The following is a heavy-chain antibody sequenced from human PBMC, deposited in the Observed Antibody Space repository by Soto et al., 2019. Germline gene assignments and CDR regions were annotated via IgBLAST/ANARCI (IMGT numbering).Heavy chain of an antibody. CDR2: ISYDGSNK. J-gene: IGHJ6*01. V-gene: IGHV3-30*18. CDR1: GFTFSSYG. Sequence: GGSLRLSCAASGFTFSSYGMHWVRQAPGKGLEWVAVISYDGSNKYYADSVKGRFTISRDNSKNTLYLQMNSLRAEDTAVYYCAKEKGTGSGWPYGMDVWGQGTTVTVSS. CDR3: AKEKGTGSGWPYGMDV. D-gene: IGHD6-19*01.